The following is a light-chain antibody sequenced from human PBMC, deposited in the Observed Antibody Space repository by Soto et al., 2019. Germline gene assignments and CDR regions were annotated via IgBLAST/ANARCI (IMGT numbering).Light chain of an antibody. J-gene: IGKJ4*01. CDR1: QSVLYSSNNKNY. Sequence: DIVMTQSPDSLAVSLGERATINCKSSQSVLYSSNNKNYLAWYQQKPGQPPKLLIYWASTRESGVPDRFSGSGSGTDFNLTISSLQAEDVAVYYCQQYYSTPPLTFGGGTKMEIK. CDR3: QQYYSTPPLT. CDR2: WAS. V-gene: IGKV4-1*01.